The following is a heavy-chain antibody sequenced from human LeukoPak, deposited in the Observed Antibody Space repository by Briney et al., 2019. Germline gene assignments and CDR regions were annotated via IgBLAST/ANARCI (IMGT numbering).Heavy chain of an antibody. V-gene: IGHV4-34*01. CDR2: INHSGST. D-gene: IGHD2-15*01. CDR1: GGSFSGYY. CDR3: ARGQSLGYCSGGSCYHYFDY. J-gene: IGHJ4*02. Sequence: AETLCLTCAVYGGSFSGYYWSWIRQPPGKGLEWVGEINHSGSTNYNPAPKSRVTISVDTSKNQFYLKLRSVPAADTAVYYCARGQSLGYCSGGSCYHYFDYWGQGTLVTVSS.